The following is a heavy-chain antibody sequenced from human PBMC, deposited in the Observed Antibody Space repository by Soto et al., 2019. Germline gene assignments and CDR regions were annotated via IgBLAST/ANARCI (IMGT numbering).Heavy chain of an antibody. J-gene: IGHJ4*02. CDR1: GFTFSDYY. D-gene: IGHD5-18*01. CDR2: ISSSGSTI. V-gene: IGHV3-11*01. CDR3: ARDISLKRGYSYGPFDD. Sequence: XGSLRLSFAASGFTFSDYYMSWIRQAPGKGLEWVSYISSSGSTIYYADSVKGRFTISRDNAKNSLYLQMNSLRAEDTAVYYCARDISLKRGYSYGPFDDWGQGTLVTVSS.